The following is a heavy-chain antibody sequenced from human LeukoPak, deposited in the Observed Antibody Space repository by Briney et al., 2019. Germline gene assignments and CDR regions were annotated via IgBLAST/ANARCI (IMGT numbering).Heavy chain of an antibody. CDR1: GYTFTSYG. D-gene: IGHD6-19*01. Sequence: GASVKVSCKASGYTFTSYGISWVRQAPGQGLEWMGWISAYNGNTNYAQKLQGRVTMTTDTSTSTAYMELRSLRSDDTAVYYCARDLPFARYRDRMIAVAGPPGDYWGQGTLVTVSS. V-gene: IGHV1-18*01. J-gene: IGHJ4*02. CDR2: ISAYNGNT. CDR3: ARDLPFARYRDRMIAVAGPPGDY.